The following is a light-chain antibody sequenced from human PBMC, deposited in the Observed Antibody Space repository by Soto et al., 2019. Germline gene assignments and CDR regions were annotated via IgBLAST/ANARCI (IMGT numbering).Light chain of an antibody. J-gene: IGKJ5*01. Sequence: EIVLTQSPATLSLSPGKRATLSCRASQSVSSYLAWYQQKPGQAPRLLIYDASNRATGIPARFSGSGSGTDFTLTISSLEPEDFVVYYCQQRSNWPSITFGQGTRLETK. V-gene: IGKV3-11*01. CDR2: DAS. CDR3: QQRSNWPSIT. CDR1: QSVSSY.